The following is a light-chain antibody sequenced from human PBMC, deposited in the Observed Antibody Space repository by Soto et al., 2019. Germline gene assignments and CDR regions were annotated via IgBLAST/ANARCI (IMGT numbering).Light chain of an antibody. J-gene: IGKJ3*01. V-gene: IGKV1-8*01. CDR3: QQYYSYPRVT. Sequence: AIRMTQSPSSLSASTGDRVTITCRASQGISSYLAWYQQKPGKAPNLLIYAASTLQSGVPSRFSGSGSGTDCTLTISCLQSEDFATYSCQQYYSYPRVTFGPGTKVDIK. CDR1: QGISSY. CDR2: AAS.